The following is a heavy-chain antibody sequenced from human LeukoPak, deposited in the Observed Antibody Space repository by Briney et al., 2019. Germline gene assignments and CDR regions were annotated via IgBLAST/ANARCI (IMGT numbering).Heavy chain of an antibody. D-gene: IGHD4-11*01. Sequence: HAGGSLRLSCAASGFPFSRYAMSWVRQAPRKGLEWVSAISNSGGIAYYADSVKGRFTISRGNSNNTLYLQMSRLRAEDTAVYYCAKVGAVTGDPYFFDFWGQGTLVTVSS. CDR1: GFPFSRYA. CDR2: ISNSGGIA. V-gene: IGHV3-23*01. CDR3: AKVGAVTGDPYFFDF. J-gene: IGHJ4*02.